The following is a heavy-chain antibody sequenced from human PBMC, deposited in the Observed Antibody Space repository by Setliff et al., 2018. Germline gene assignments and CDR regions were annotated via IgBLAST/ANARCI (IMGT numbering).Heavy chain of an antibody. CDR2: IYYSGST. CDR3: ARSRTTAVKGGVFAV. D-gene: IGHD1-7*01. J-gene: IGHJ4*01. CDR1: GASISSDAYY. Sequence: LSLTCIVSGASISSDAYYWSWIRQHPGKGLEWIGYIYYSGSTYYNPYLKSRVTISLDTSKNQFSLELSSVTAADTAVYYCARSRTTAVKGGVFAVWGQGLLVTVSS. V-gene: IGHV4-31*03.